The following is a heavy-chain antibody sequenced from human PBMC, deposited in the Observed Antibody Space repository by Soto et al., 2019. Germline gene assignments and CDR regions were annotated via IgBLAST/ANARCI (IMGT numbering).Heavy chain of an antibody. D-gene: IGHD3-10*01. CDR3: ARDARGDEAPMDY. V-gene: IGHV1-2*06. CDR2: INPNSGGT. Sequence: QVQLVQSGAEVKKPGASVKVSCKASGYIFTDYYMHWVRQAPGQELGWMGRINPNSGGTNYAQKFQGRVTMTRDTSISTDYTELSSLRSEDTATYYCARDARGDEAPMDYWGQGTLVTVSS. CDR1: GYIFTDYY. J-gene: IGHJ4*02.